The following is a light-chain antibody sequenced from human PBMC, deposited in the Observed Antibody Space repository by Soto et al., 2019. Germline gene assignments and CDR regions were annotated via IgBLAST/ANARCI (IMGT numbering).Light chain of an antibody. Sequence: DIVMTQSPLSLPVTPGEPASISCRSSQSLLHSNGYNYLDWYLQKPGQSPQLLIYLGSNRASGVPDRFSGRGSGTDFTLRISRVEAEDVGVYYCMQALQTPMYTFGQGTKLEI. J-gene: IGKJ2*01. CDR3: MQALQTPMYT. CDR2: LGS. V-gene: IGKV2-28*01. CDR1: QSLLHSNGYNY.